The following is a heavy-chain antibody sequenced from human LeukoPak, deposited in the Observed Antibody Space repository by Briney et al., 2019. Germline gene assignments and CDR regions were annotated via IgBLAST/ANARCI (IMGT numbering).Heavy chain of an antibody. V-gene: IGHV3-66*01. CDR1: GFTVSSNY. CDR2: IYSGGST. D-gene: IGHD3-3*01. Sequence: GGSLRLSCAASGFTVSSNYMSWVRQAPGKGLEWVSVIYSGGSTYYADSVKGRFTISRDNSKNTLYLQMNSLRAEDTAVYYCARAPTPTYDFWSGYLPDDAFDIWGQGTMVTVSS. CDR3: ARAPTPTYDFWSGYLPDDAFDI. J-gene: IGHJ3*02.